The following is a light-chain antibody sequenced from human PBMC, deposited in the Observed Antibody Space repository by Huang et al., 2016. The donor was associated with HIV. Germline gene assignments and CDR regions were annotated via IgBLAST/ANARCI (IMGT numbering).Light chain of an antibody. CDR1: QRVSTN. Sequence: ELVMTQSPATLSVSPGERATLSCRASQRVSTNLAWYQQKAGQSPRLLMYGTYSRATGVPARFSGSGSGTEFTLTISSLQSEDFAVYYCQQYNNWPPLTFGGGTRVEIK. CDR2: GTY. J-gene: IGKJ4*01. CDR3: QQYNNWPPLT. V-gene: IGKV3-15*01.